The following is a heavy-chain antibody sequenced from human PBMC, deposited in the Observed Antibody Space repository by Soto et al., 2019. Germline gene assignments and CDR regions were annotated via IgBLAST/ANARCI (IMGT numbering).Heavy chain of an antibody. CDR1: GGSISSGGYS. J-gene: IGHJ4*02. D-gene: IGHD3-10*01. CDR2: IYHSGST. Sequence: QLQLQESGSGLVKPSQTLSLTCAVSGGSISSGGYSWSWIRQPPGKGLEWIGYIYHSGSTYYNPSLTSRGTISVDRSKTQFSLKLSSVTAADTAVYYWARENNVLPGGYFDYWGQGTLVTVSS. V-gene: IGHV4-30-2*01. CDR3: ARENNVLPGGYFDY.